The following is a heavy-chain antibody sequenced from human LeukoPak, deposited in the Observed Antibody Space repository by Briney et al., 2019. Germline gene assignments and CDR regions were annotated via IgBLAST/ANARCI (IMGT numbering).Heavy chain of an antibody. Sequence: ASVKVSCKASGYTFTGYYMHWVRLAPGHGLEWMGWINPYSGDTMYAQKFQVRVTLTSDTSISTAYMEMTSLRSDDTAVYYCARASRNYSGHLGYWGQGTLATVSS. CDR2: INPYSGDT. J-gene: IGHJ4*02. V-gene: IGHV1-2*02. CDR3: ARASRNYSGHLGY. D-gene: IGHD5-24*01. CDR1: GYTFTGYY.